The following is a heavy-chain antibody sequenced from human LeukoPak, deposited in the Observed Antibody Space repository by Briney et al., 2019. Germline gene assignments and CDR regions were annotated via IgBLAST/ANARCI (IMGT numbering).Heavy chain of an antibody. CDR1: GYTFTSYG. V-gene: IGHV1-18*01. CDR2: ISAYNGNT. CDR3: ARDSDTAMVSDFDY. J-gene: IGHJ4*02. D-gene: IGHD5-18*01. Sequence: EASVKVSCKASGYTFTSYGISWVRQAPGQGLEWMGWISAYNGNTNYAQKLQGRVTMTTDTSTSTAYMELRSLRSDDTAVYYCARDSDTAMVSDFDYWGQGTLVTVSS.